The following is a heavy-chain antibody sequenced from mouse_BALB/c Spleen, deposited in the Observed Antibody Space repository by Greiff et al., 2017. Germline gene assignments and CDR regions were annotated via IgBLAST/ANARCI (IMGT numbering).Heavy chain of an antibody. J-gene: IGHJ2*01. CDR2: ISSGSSTI. D-gene: IGHD3-1*01. V-gene: IGHV5-17*02. CDR1: GFTFSSFG. Sequence: EVQVVESGGGLVKPGGSLKLSCAASGFTFSSFGMHWVRQAPEKGLEWVAYISSGSSTIYYADTVKGRFTISRDNPKNTLFLQMTSLRSEDTAMYYCARSGYVDYWGQGTTLTVSS. CDR3: ARSGYVDY.